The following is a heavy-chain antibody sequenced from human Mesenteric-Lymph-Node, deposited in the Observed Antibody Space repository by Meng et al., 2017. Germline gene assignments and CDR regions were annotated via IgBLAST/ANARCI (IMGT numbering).Heavy chain of an antibody. CDR3: ARAGLQLSYYYYYGMDV. CDR2: IWYDGSNK. Sequence: GGSLRLSCAASGFTFSSYGMHWVRQAPGKGLEWVAVIWYDGSNKYYADSVKGRFTISRDNSKNTLYLQMNSLRAEDTAVYYCARAGLQLSYYYYYGMDVWGQGTTVTVSS. V-gene: IGHV3-33*01. D-gene: IGHD2-15*01. CDR1: GFTFSSYG. J-gene: IGHJ6*02.